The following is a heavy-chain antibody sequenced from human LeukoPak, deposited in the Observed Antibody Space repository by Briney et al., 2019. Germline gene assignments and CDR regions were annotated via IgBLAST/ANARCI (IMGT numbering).Heavy chain of an antibody. J-gene: IGHJ4*02. CDR1: GFTFHTYW. CDR2: IKRDGTEK. D-gene: IGHD7-27*01. CDR3: ASGELGFDY. Sequence: GGSLRLSCAASGFTFHTYWMSWVRQAPGKGLEWVANIKRDGTEKYYVDSVKGRFTISRDNAKNSLYLQMNSLRAEDTAVYYCASGELGFDYWGQGTLVTVSS. V-gene: IGHV3-7*01.